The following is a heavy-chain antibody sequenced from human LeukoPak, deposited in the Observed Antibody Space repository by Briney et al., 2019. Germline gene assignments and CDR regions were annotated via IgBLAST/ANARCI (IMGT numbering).Heavy chain of an antibody. V-gene: IGHV3-7*01. CDR1: GFTFRRSW. Sequence: PGGSLRLSCTASGFTFRRSWMAWIRQAPGKGLEWVANIEPDARGKYYVDIVKGRFTVSRDNTKNTVSLQMNSLRSEDTAVYCCERVEIRADFDFWGQGVLVTVSS. CDR2: IEPDARGK. CDR3: ERVEIRADFDF. J-gene: IGHJ4*02.